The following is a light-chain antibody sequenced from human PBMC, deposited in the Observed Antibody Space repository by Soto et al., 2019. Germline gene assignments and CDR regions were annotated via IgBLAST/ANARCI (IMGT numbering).Light chain of an antibody. J-gene: IGKJ1*01. V-gene: IGKV3-15*01. CDR1: QSVSST. CDR2: SAS. Sequence: VLTQSPATLSLSPGERSTLSCMAIQSVSSTVTWYQQKFGQAPILLIYSASTRATGVPVRFSGSGSGTDFTLTITSLQSEDFGVYYCQQYKDWPTTFGQGTKVDIK. CDR3: QQYKDWPTT.